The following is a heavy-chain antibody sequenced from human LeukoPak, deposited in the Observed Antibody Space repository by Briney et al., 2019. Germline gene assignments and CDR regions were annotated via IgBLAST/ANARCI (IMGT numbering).Heavy chain of an antibody. CDR1: GFTVSSNY. CDR3: ARAFTPPGTSYYYYMDV. V-gene: IGHV3-66*02. J-gene: IGHJ6*03. CDR2: IYSGGST. Sequence: GGSLRLSCAASGFTVSSNYMSWVRQAPGKGLEWVSVIYSGGSTYYADSVKGRFTISRDNSKNTLYLQMNSLRAEDTAVYYCARAFTPPGTSYYYYMDVWGKGTTVTVSS.